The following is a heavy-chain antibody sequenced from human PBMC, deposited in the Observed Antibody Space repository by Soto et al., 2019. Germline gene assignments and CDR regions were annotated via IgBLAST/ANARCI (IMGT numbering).Heavy chain of an antibody. CDR1: GFTFSDYW. Sequence: PGGSLRLSCEASGFTFSDYWMSWVRQAPGKGLEWVANIRQDGSVKYYVDSVKGRFTISRDNAKNSLYLQMDSLRAEDTAVYYCARKGLGDYWGQGTLVTVSS. V-gene: IGHV3-7*01. CDR2: IRQDGSVK. CDR3: ARKGLGDY. J-gene: IGHJ4*02.